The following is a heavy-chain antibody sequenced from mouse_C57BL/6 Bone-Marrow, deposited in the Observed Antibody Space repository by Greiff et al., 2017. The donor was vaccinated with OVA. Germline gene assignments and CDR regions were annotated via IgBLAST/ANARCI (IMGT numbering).Heavy chain of an antibody. Sequence: QVQLKQSGAELVKPGASVKISCKASGYAFSSYWMNWVKQRPGKGLEWIGQIYPGDGDTNYNGKFKGKATLTADKSSSTAYMQLSSLTSEDSAVYFCARGRSYYGSSYGVYFDYWGQGTTLTVSS. CDR2: IYPGDGDT. V-gene: IGHV1-80*01. J-gene: IGHJ2*01. D-gene: IGHD1-1*01. CDR3: ARGRSYYGSSYGVYFDY. CDR1: GYAFSSYW.